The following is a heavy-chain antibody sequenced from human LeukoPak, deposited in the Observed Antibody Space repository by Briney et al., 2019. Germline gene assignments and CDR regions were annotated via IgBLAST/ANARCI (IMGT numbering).Heavy chain of an antibody. J-gene: IGHJ5*02. D-gene: IGHD6-19*01. Sequence: PGGSLRFSCAASGFTFSDYYMSWIRQAPGKGMEWVSYISSSGSTIYYADSVKGRFTISRDNAKNSLYLQMNSLRAEDTAVYYCARDLEWLVQDQRKNWFDPWGQGTLVTVSS. CDR1: GFTFSDYY. V-gene: IGHV3-11*01. CDR2: ISSSGSTI. CDR3: ARDLEWLVQDQRKNWFDP.